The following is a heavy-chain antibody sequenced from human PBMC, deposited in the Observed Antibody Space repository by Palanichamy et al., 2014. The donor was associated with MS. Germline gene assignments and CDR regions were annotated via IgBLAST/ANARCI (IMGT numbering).Heavy chain of an antibody. Sequence: QVQLVQSGAEVKKPGASVKVSCNASGYTFTGYDINWVRRATGQGLEWMGWMNPNSGNTGYAQKFQGRVTITRNTSISTAYMELSSLRSDDTAVYYCARGAKYYDSRSNSDCFDYWGQGTLVTVSS. CDR1: GYTFTGYD. J-gene: IGHJ4*02. V-gene: IGHV1-8*03. CDR2: MNPNSGNT. CDR3: ARGAKYYDSRSNSDCFDY. D-gene: IGHD3-22*01.